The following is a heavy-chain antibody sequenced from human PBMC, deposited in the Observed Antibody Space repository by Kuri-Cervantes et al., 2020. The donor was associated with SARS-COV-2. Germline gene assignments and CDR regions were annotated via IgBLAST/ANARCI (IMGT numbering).Heavy chain of an antibody. CDR3: ARLDAVVYFGMDV. Sequence: ASVKVSCKASGYTFTGYYMHWVRQAPGRGLEWMGWINPNSGGTNYAQKFQGRVTMTRDTSISTAYMELSRLRSDDTAVYYCARLDAVVYFGMDVWGQGTTVTVSS. CDR2: INPNSGGT. CDR1: GYTFTGYY. J-gene: IGHJ6*02. V-gene: IGHV1-2*02. D-gene: IGHD5-18*01.